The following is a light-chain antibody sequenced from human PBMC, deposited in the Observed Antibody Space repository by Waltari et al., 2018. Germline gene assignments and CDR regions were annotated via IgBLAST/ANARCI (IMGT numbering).Light chain of an antibody. V-gene: IGLV3-1*01. CDR2: QDS. CDR3: QAWDSSTGV. CDR1: KLGDKY. J-gene: IGLJ1*01. Sequence: SYELTQPPSVSVSPGQTASITCSGDKLGDKYACWYQQKPGQSPVLVIYQDSKRPSGIPWRFSGSNSGNTATLTFSGTQAMDEADYYCQAWDSSTGVFGTGTKVTVL.